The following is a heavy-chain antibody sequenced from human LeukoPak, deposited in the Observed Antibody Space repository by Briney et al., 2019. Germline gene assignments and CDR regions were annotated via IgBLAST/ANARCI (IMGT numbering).Heavy chain of an antibody. CDR3: ARDRGYSISWYY. CDR1: GGTFSSYA. D-gene: IGHD6-13*01. V-gene: IGHV1-69*05. J-gene: IGHJ4*02. Sequence: SVKVSCKASGGTFSSYAISWVRQAPGQGLEWVGRIIPIFGTANYAQKFQGRVTITTDESTSTDDMEMSRLRAEDTAVYYCARDRGYSISWYYWGQGTLVTVSS. CDR2: IIPIFGTA.